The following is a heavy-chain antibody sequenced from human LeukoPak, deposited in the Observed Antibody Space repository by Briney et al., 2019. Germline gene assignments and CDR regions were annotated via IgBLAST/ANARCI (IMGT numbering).Heavy chain of an antibody. CDR3: VRHGLGSSWFGFDY. Sequence: GESLQISCKGSGYTFTTYWIGWVRQMPGKGLEWMGIIYPGDSDPRYSPSFQGQVTISADKSVSTAYLQWSSLKASDSAMYYCVRHGLGSSWFGFDYWGQGTLVTVSS. CDR2: IYPGDSDP. J-gene: IGHJ4*02. V-gene: IGHV5-51*01. D-gene: IGHD6-13*01. CDR1: GYTFTTYW.